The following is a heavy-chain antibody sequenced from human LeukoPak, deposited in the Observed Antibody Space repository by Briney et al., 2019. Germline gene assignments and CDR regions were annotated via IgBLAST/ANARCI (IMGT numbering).Heavy chain of an antibody. CDR3: ARGRGYSFVRSSAAGTVDY. CDR2: INHNGNVN. D-gene: IGHD6-13*01. V-gene: IGHV3-7*03. J-gene: IGHJ4*02. Sequence: GGSLRLSCAASGFTFSSYWMNWARQAPGKGLEWVASINHNGNVNYYVDSVKGRFTISRDNAKNSLYLQMSNLRAEDTAVYFCARGRGYSFVRSSAAGTVDYWGQGTLVTVSS. CDR1: GFTFSSYW.